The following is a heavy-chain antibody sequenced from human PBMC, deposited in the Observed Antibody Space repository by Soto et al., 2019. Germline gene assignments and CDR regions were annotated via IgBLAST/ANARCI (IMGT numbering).Heavy chain of an antibody. Sequence: QTGGSLRLSCAASGFTVKNYQMNWVRQAPGKGLEWVSVIYSGGVTYYPDSVKGRFTTIRDTSKNTVYLQMNSLRADDTAMYYCARDESTTGYSGLDVWGQGTTVTVSS. CDR2: IYSGGVT. V-gene: IGHV3-53*01. J-gene: IGHJ6*02. CDR1: GFTVKNYQ. CDR3: ARDESTTGYSGLDV.